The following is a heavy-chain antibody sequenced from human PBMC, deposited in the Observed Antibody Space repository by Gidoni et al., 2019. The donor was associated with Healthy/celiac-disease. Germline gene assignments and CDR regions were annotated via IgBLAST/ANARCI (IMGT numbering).Heavy chain of an antibody. CDR3: ARDSSYDVWSGYYRGWFDP. CDR2: IIPIFGTA. J-gene: IGHJ5*02. V-gene: IGHV1-69*01. Sequence: QVQLVQSGAEAKKPGSSVNVSCKDPGGTVSSYYITWVRQVPGQGLEWMGGIIPIFGTANYAQKFQGRVTITADESTSTAYMGLSSLRSEDTAVYYCARDSSYDVWSGYYRGWFDPWGQGTLVTVSS. CDR1: GGTVSSYY. D-gene: IGHD3-3*01.